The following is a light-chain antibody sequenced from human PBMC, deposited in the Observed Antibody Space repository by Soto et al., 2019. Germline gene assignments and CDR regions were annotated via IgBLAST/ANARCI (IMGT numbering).Light chain of an antibody. CDR2: LAS. CDR3: QQYGVSPTRYT. CDR1: QSVRINC. J-gene: IGKJ2*01. V-gene: IGKV3-20*01. Sequence: EMVLTQSPGTLSLSPGETATLSCRASQSVRINCLSCYQQRPGLAPRLLLSLASTRAAGIPDRFSGSGSGTDYTLTISRRQPEDFAVAYLQQYGVSPTRYTFGQGTMLQI.